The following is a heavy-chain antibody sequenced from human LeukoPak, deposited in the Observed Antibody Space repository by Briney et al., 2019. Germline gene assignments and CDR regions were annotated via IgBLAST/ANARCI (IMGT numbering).Heavy chain of an antibody. J-gene: IGHJ4*02. Sequence: PGGSLRLSCAASGFTFRSYEMNWVRQAPGKGLEWVSYISSSGSTIYYADSVKGRFTISRDNAKNSLYLQMNSLRAEDTAVYYCARGSSGWPPLFNYWGQGTLVTVSS. D-gene: IGHD6-19*01. CDR1: GFTFRSYE. CDR3: ARGSSGWPPLFNY. CDR2: ISSSGSTI. V-gene: IGHV3-48*03.